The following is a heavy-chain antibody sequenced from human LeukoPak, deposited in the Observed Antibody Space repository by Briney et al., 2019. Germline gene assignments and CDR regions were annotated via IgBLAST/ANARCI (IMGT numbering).Heavy chain of an antibody. CDR3: ARELSGSYYNYYYGMDV. CDR1: GFTFSSYG. CDR2: IRYDGSNK. D-gene: IGHD1-26*01. Sequence: GGSLRLSCAASGFTFSSYGMHWVRQAPGKGLEWVAFIRYDGSNKYYADSVKGRFTISRDNSKNTLYLQVNSLRAEDTAVYYCARELSGSYYNYYYGMDVWGQGTTVTVSS. V-gene: IGHV3-30*02. J-gene: IGHJ6*02.